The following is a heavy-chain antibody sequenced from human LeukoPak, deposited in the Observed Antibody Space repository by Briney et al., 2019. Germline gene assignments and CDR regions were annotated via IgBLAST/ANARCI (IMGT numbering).Heavy chain of an antibody. CDR3: ARATNDAFDI. CDR1: GFTFRNFS. J-gene: IGHJ3*02. Sequence: GGSLRLSCAASGFTFRNFSMNWVLQAPGKGLEWVSFISTTSSYIYYADSVKGRFTISRDNAKNSLYLQMSSLRVEDTAVYYCARATNDAFDIWGQGTMVTVSS. V-gene: IGHV3-21*01. D-gene: IGHD2-8*01. CDR2: ISTTSSYI.